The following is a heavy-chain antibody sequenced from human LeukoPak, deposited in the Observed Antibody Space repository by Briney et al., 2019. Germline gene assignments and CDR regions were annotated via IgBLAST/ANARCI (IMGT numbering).Heavy chain of an antibody. CDR3: ARVGAHPPRVAVAAHFDY. Sequence: SETLSLTCTVSGGSISSGGYYWSWIRQPPGKGLEWIGYIYHSGSTYYNPSLKSRVTISVDRSKNQFSLKLSSVTAADTAVYYCARVGAHPPRVAVAAHFDYWGQGTLVTVSS. D-gene: IGHD6-19*01. V-gene: IGHV4-30-2*01. CDR1: GGSISSGGYY. J-gene: IGHJ4*02. CDR2: IYHSGST.